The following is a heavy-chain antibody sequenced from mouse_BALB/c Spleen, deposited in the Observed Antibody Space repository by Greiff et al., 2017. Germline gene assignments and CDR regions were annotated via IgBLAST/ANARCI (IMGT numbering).Heavy chain of an antibody. V-gene: IGHV6-6*02. Sequence: EVQLQESGGGLVQPGGSMKLSCVASGFTFSNYWMNWVRQSPEKGLEWVAEIRLKSNNYATHYAESVKGRFTISRDDSKSSVYLQMNNLRAEDTGIYYCTRNGNTYYAMDYWGQGTSVTVSS. CDR3: TRNGNTYYAMDY. CDR2: IRLKSNNYAT. J-gene: IGHJ4*01. CDR1: GFTFSNYW. D-gene: IGHD2-1*01.